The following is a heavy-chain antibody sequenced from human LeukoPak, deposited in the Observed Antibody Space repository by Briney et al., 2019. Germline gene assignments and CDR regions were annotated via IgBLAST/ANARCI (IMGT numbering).Heavy chain of an antibody. CDR3: ARISPMWYYYDSSGRMGAFDI. D-gene: IGHD3-22*01. Sequence: EASVKVSCKPSGYTFTIYGISWVRQAPGQGLEWMGWISAYNGNPNYAQKLQGRVTMTTDTYTSTAYMELRSLRSDDTAVYYCARISPMWYYYDSSGRMGAFDIWGQGTMVTVSS. CDR1: GYTFTIYG. CDR2: ISAYNGNP. V-gene: IGHV1-18*01. J-gene: IGHJ3*02.